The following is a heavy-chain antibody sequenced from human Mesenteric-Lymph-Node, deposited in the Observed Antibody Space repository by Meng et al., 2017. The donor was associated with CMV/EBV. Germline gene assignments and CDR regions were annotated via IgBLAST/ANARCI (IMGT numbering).Heavy chain of an antibody. Sequence: SETLSLTCAVYGGSFSGYYWSWIRQPPGKGLEWIGEINHSGSTNYNPSLKSRVTISVDTSKNQFSLKLSSVTAADTVVYYCARGYGYSYGQGGWFDPWGQGTLVTVSS. CDR2: INHSGST. CDR1: GGSFSGYY. J-gene: IGHJ5*02. CDR3: ARGYGYSYGQGGWFDP. D-gene: IGHD5-18*01. V-gene: IGHV4-34*01.